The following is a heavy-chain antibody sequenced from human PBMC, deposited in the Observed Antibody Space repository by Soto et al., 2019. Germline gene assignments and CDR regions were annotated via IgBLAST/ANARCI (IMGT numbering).Heavy chain of an antibody. CDR3: ARISVASRYMDV. CDR1: GGSISSSSYY. J-gene: IGHJ6*03. Sequence: AETLSLTCTVSGGSISSSSYYWGWIRQSPGKGLEWIGSFYYSGSTYYSPSLRSRVTISGDTSRKQISLRLSSVTAADTAVYYCARISVASRYMDVWGKGTTVTVSS. CDR2: FYYSGST. D-gene: IGHD5-12*01. V-gene: IGHV4-39*01.